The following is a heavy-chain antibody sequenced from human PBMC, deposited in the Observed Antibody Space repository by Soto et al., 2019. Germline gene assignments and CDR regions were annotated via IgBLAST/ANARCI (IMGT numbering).Heavy chain of an antibody. Sequence: GGSLRLSCAASGFTFSSYGMHWVRQAPGKGLEWVAVISYDGSNKYYADSVKGRFTISRDNSKNTLYLQMNSLRAEDTAVYYCAKARGTCSGYYPFADYWGQGTLVTVSS. CDR3: AKARGTCSGYYPFADY. D-gene: IGHD3-22*01. J-gene: IGHJ4*02. V-gene: IGHV3-30*18. CDR2: ISYDGSNK. CDR1: GFTFSSYG.